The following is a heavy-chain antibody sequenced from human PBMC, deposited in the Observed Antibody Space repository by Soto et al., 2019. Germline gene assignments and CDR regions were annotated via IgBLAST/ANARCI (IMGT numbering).Heavy chain of an antibody. CDR1: GGTFSSYA. Sequence: VASVKVSCKASGGTFSSYAISWVRQAPGQGLEWMGGIIPIFGTANYAQKFQGRVTITADESTSTAYMEQSSLRSEDTAVYYCARSQGSSTSLEIYYYYYYGMDVWGQGTTDTVSS. J-gene: IGHJ6*02. D-gene: IGHD2-2*01. V-gene: IGHV1-69*13. CDR2: IIPIFGTA. CDR3: ARSQGSSTSLEIYYYYYYGMDV.